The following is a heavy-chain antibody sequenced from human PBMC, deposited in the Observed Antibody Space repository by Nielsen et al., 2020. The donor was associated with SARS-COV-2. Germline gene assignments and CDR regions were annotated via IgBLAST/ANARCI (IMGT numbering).Heavy chain of an antibody. CDR3: AKDPSDGYSSSWYFDY. Sequence: SLKISCAASGFTFDDYAMHWVRQAPGKGLEWVSGISWNSGSIAYADSVKGRFTISRDNAKSSLYLQMNSLRAEDTALYYCAKDPSDGYSSSWYFDYWGRGTLVTVSS. CDR2: ISWNSGSI. V-gene: IGHV3-9*01. J-gene: IGHJ4*02. CDR1: GFTFDDYA. D-gene: IGHD6-13*01.